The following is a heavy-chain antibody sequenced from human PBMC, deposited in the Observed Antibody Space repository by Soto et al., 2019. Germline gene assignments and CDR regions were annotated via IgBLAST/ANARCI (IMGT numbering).Heavy chain of an antibody. D-gene: IGHD1-7*01. CDR3: ARGTGTTPYYYYYGMDV. V-gene: IGHV4-59*01. CDR1: GGSISSYY. CDR2: IYYSGST. Sequence: SETLSLTCTVSGGSISSYYWSWIRQPPGKGLEWIGYIYYSGSTNYNPSLKSRVTISVDTSKNQFSLKLSSVTAADTAVYYCARGTGTTPYYYYYGMDVWGQGTTVTVSS. J-gene: IGHJ6*02.